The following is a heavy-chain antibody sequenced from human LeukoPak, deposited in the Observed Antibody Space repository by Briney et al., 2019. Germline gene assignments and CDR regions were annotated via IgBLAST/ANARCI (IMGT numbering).Heavy chain of an antibody. CDR3: ATLEGDIVVDFDY. Sequence: GGSLRLSCAASGVTFSDYYMSWIRQAPGKGLEWVSYISSSGSTIYYADSVKGRFTISRDNAKNSLYLQMNSLRAEDTAVYYCATLEGDIVVDFDYWGQGTLVTVSS. CDR2: ISSSGSTI. CDR1: GVTFSDYY. J-gene: IGHJ4*02. V-gene: IGHV3-11*01. D-gene: IGHD2-2*01.